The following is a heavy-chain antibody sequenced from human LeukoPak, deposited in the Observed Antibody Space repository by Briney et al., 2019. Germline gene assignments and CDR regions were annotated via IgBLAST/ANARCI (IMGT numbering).Heavy chain of an antibody. CDR2: ISYDGSNK. J-gene: IGHJ6*02. CDR1: GFTFSSYG. V-gene: IGHV3-30*03. D-gene: IGHD3-3*01. CDR3: AREVDFWNYYGMDV. Sequence: GRSLRLSCAASGFTFSSYGMHWVRQAPGKGLEWVAVISYDGSNKYYADSVKGRFTISRDNSKNTLYLQMNSLRAEDTAVYYCAREVDFWNYYGMDVWGQGTTVTVSS.